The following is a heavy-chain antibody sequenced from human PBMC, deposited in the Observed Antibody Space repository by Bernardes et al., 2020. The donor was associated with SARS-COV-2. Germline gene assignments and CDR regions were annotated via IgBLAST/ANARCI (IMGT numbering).Heavy chain of an antibody. D-gene: IGHD2-8*01. Sequence: GSRRRSGTASGFTLSSFWMSWVRQAPGKGLDWVANINPDGSGTYYMDSVRGRFTISRDNSKNSVHLQMGSLRSDDTATYYCARIYCTTTDCFYDYWGQGILVTVSS. V-gene: IGHV3-7*04. J-gene: IGHJ4*02. CDR1: GFTLSSFW. CDR3: ARIYCTTTDCFYDY. CDR2: INPDGSGT.